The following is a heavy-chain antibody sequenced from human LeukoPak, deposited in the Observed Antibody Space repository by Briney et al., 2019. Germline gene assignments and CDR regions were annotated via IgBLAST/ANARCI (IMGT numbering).Heavy chain of an antibody. Sequence: PSETLSLTCAVYGGSFSGYYWSWIRQPPGKGLEWIGEINHSGSTNYNPSLKSRVTISVDTSKNQFSLKLSSVTAADMAVYYCATEVAATNYDSSGYYLWGQGTLVTVSS. V-gene: IGHV4-34*01. CDR3: ATEVAATNYDSSGYYL. CDR2: INHSGST. D-gene: IGHD3-22*01. CDR1: GGSFSGYY. J-gene: IGHJ5*02.